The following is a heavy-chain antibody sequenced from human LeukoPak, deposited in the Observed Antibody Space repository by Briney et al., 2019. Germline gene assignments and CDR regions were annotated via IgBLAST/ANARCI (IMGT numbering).Heavy chain of an antibody. D-gene: IGHD2-15*01. CDR3: ARIPTAGSGEAFYY. V-gene: IGHV3-23*01. CDR1: GFSFSNYA. J-gene: IGHJ4*02. Sequence: GGSLRLSCAASGFSFSNYAMSWVRQAPGKGLEWVSAISGRGANTYYADSVKGRFTISRDNSKNTLYMQMNSLRAEDTAVYYCARIPTAGSGEAFYYWGQGTLVTVSS. CDR2: ISGRGANT.